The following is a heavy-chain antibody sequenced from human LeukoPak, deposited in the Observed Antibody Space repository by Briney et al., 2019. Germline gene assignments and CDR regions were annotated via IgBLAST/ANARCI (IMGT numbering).Heavy chain of an antibody. Sequence: GGSLRLSCAASGFTFSSYGMHWVRQAPGKGLEWVAVISYDGSNKYYADSVKGRFTISRDNSKNTLYLQMNTLRAEDTAVYYCAKRMREVGATCDFDYWGQGTLVTVSS. CDR1: GFTFSSYG. V-gene: IGHV3-30*18. J-gene: IGHJ4*02. D-gene: IGHD1-26*01. CDR2: ISYDGSNK. CDR3: AKRMREVGATCDFDY.